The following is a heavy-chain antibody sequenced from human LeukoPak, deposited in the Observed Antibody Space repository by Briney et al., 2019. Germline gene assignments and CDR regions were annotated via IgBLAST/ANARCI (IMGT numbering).Heavy chain of an antibody. V-gene: IGHV4-59*01. CDR1: GDSISSYY. Sequence: PSETLSLTCTVSGDSISSYYWSWIRQPPGKRLEWIGYIYYTGSTNYNSSLKSRVSISVDTSKNQFSLRLNSVTAADTAVYYCARSRAFNSGAFDPWGQGSLVTVSS. CDR2: IYYTGST. D-gene: IGHD1-26*01. CDR3: ARSRAFNSGAFDP. J-gene: IGHJ5*02.